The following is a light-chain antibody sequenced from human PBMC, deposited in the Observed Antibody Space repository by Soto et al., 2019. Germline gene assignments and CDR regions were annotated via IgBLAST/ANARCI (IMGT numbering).Light chain of an antibody. Sequence: EIVLTQSPATLSLSPGERATLSCRAPQSVSTFLAWYQQKPGQAPRILIYDASKRATGIPTRFSGSGSGTDFTLTISSLEPEDFAVYYCQQRINWPLTFGGGTKVEIK. CDR1: QSVSTF. V-gene: IGKV3-11*01. CDR2: DAS. CDR3: QQRINWPLT. J-gene: IGKJ4*01.